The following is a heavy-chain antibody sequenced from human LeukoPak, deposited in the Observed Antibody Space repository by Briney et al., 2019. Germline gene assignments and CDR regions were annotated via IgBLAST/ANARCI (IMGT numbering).Heavy chain of an antibody. J-gene: IGHJ4*02. CDR3: ARRPVAAIKGYFDS. CDR2: ISTDGNYK. D-gene: IGHD5-24*01. Sequence: RGSLRLSCAASGFTFSNYAIYWVRQAPGKGLEWVSVISTDGNYKYYADSVKGRFAVSRDNSKNMLYLQMNSLSADDTAVYYCARRPVAAIKGYFDSWGQGALVTVSS. V-gene: IGHV3-30*09. CDR1: GFTFSNYA.